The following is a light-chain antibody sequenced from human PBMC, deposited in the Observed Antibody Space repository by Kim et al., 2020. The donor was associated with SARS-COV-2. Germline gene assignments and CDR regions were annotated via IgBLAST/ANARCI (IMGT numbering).Light chain of an antibody. J-gene: IGLJ3*02. V-gene: IGLV6-57*03. CDR2: EDN. CDR1: SGSIASNY. Sequence: GKTVPISCHRSSGSIASNYVQWYQQRPGSAPTTVIYEDNQRPSGVPDRFSGSIDSSSNSASLTISGLKTEDEADYYCQSYDSSNRVFGGGTKLTVL. CDR3: QSYDSSNRV.